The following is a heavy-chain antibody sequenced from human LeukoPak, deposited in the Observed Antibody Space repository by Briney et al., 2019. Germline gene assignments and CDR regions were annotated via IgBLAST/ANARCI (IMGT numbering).Heavy chain of an antibody. D-gene: IGHD1-26*01. J-gene: IGHJ4*02. V-gene: IGHV3-7*05. CDR2: IKQDGSER. CDR1: GFTFSNHW. Sequence: GGSLRLSCAASGFTFSNHWMNWVRQAPGKRLEWVANIKQDGSERYYVDSVKGRFTISRDNAENSLYLQMNSLRAEDTAVYYCARGSLGAFDSWGQGALVTVSS. CDR3: ARGSLGAFDS.